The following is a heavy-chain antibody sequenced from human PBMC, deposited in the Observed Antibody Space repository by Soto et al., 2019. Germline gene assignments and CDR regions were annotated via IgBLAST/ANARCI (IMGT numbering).Heavy chain of an antibody. Sequence: SETLSLTCAVYGGSFSGYYWSWIRQPPGKGLEWIGEINHSGSTNYNPSLKSRVTISVDTSKNQFSLKLSSVTAADTAVYYRASSPTVTTRLGSFDPWGQGTLVTVSS. J-gene: IGHJ5*02. D-gene: IGHD4-17*01. CDR1: GGSFSGYY. CDR3: ASSPTVTTRLGSFDP. V-gene: IGHV4-34*01. CDR2: INHSGST.